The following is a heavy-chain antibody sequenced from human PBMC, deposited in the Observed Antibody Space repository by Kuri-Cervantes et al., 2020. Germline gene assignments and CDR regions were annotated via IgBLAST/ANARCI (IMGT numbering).Heavy chain of an antibody. V-gene: IGHV1-46*01. D-gene: IGHD6-13*01. J-gene: IGHJ6*02. Sequence: ASVKVSCKASGYTFTSYYMHWVRQAPGQGLEWMGIINPSGGSTSYAQKFQGRVTMTRDTSTSTVYMELSSLRSEDTAVYYCARGGVAAAGTVTYYYYYGMDVWGQGTTVTVSS. CDR2: INPSGGST. CDR1: GYTFTSYY. CDR3: ARGGVAAAGTVTYYYYYGMDV.